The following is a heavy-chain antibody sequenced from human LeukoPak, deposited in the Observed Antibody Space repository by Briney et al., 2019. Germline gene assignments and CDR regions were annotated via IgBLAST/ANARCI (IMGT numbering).Heavy chain of an antibody. D-gene: IGHD2-15*01. CDR3: AREGYCRGDTSHSGAHFQH. CDR1: GYTFTGYY. J-gene: IGHJ1*01. Sequence: ASVKVSCKASGYTFTGYYMHWLRQAPGQGLEWMGLINPSSGSTTYAQKFQGRAAMTRDMSMNTVYMELNSLRSADTAVYYCAREGYCRGDTSHSGAHFQHWGQGTLVTVSS. V-gene: IGHV1-46*01. CDR2: INPSSGST.